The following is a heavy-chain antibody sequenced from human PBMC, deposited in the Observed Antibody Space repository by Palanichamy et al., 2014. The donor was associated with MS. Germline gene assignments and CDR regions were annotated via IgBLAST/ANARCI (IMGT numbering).Heavy chain of an antibody. CDR3: ARGVTPAFVTPYNY. CDR2: INSDGSTT. V-gene: IGHV3-74*01. D-gene: IGHD4-23*01. CDR1: GFTFSSFW. J-gene: IGHJ4*02. Sequence: EVQLVESGGGLVQPGGSLRLSCAASGFTFSSFWMHWVRQGSREGGWVWVSRINSDGSTTGYADSVKGRFTISRDNAKNTLYLQMNSLRAEDTALYYCARGVTPAFVTPYNYWGQGTLVTVSS.